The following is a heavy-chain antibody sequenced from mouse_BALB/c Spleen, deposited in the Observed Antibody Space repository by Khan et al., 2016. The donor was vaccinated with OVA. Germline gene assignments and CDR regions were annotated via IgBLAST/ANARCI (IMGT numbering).Heavy chain of an antibody. CDR1: GYSITSDYA. D-gene: IGHD2-14*01. J-gene: IGHJ3*01. CDR3: ARGRYRYPFAY. V-gene: IGHV3-2*02. CDR2: ISYSGST. Sequence: EVKLLESGPGLVKPSQSLSLTCTVTGYSITSDYAWNWIRQFPGNKLEWMCYISYSGSTSYNPSLKSRISITRDTSKNQFFLQLNSVTTEDTATYYCARGRYRYPFAYWGQGTLVTVSA.